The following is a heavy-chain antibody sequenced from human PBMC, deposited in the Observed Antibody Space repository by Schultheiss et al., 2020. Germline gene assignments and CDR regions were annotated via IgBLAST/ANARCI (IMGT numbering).Heavy chain of an antibody. J-gene: IGHJ4*02. D-gene: IGHD3-22*01. CDR1: GFTFSDYY. V-gene: IGHV3-11*01. CDR3: AREGGGSYYDSSGHHPFDY. Sequence: GGSLRLSCAASGFTFSDYYMSWIRQAPGKGLEWVSYISSSGSTIYYADSVKGRFTISRDNAKNSLYLQMNSLRAEDTAVYYCAREGGGSYYDSSGHHPFDYWGQGTLVTVSS. CDR2: ISSSGSTI.